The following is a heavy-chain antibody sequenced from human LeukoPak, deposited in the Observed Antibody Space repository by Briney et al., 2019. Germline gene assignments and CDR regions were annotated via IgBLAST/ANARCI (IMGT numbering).Heavy chain of an antibody. D-gene: IGHD3-22*01. CDR2: ISGSGGST. CDR3: AKANHYYDSSGADY. Sequence: PGGSLRLSCAASGFTFSSYAMSWVRQAPGKGLEWVSAISGSGGSTYYADSVKGQFTISRDNSKNTLYLQMNSLRAEDTAVYYCAKANHYYDSSGADYWGQGTLVTVSS. CDR1: GFTFSSYA. J-gene: IGHJ4*02. V-gene: IGHV3-23*01.